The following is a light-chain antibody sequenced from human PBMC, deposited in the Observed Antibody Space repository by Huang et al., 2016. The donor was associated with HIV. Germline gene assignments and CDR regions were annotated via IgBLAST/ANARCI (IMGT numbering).Light chain of an antibody. CDR3: QQYDNWPLT. V-gene: IGKV3-15*01. CDR2: GAS. J-gene: IGKJ4*01. Sequence: ERVMTQSPATVSLSPGERATLSCRASLSVSTNLAWYQQRPGQAPRLLIYGASTRATGIPARFSGGGSGAEFTLTICSLQSEDFAVYYCQQYDNWPLTFGGGTKVQIK. CDR1: LSVSTN.